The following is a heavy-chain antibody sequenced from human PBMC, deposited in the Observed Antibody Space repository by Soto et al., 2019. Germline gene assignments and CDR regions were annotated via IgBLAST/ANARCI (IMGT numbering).Heavy chain of an antibody. CDR3: ARERFLEWLLRDYYYYYGMDV. D-gene: IGHD3-3*01. V-gene: IGHV4-34*01. Sequence: SETLSLTCAVYGGSFSGYYWSWIRQPPGKGLEWIGEINHSGSTNYNPSLKSRVTISVDTSKNQFSLKLSSVTAADTAVYYCARERFLEWLLRDYYYYYGMDVWGQGTTVTVSS. J-gene: IGHJ6*02. CDR1: GGSFSGYY. CDR2: INHSGST.